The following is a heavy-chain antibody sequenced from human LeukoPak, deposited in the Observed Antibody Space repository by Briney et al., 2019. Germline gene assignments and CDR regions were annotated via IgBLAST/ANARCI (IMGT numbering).Heavy chain of an antibody. CDR2: FDPEDGET. V-gene: IGHV1-24*01. D-gene: IGHD1-26*01. CDR1: GYTLTELS. Sequence: GASVKVSCKVSGYTLTELSMHWVRQAPGKGLEWMGGFDPEDGETIYAQKFQGRVTMTEDTSTDTAYMELSSLGSVDTAVYYCATGGGSYRNWFDPWGQGTLVTVSS. CDR3: ATGGGSYRNWFDP. J-gene: IGHJ5*02.